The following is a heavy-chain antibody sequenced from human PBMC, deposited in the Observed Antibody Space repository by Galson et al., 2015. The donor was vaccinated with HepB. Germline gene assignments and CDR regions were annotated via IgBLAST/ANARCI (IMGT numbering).Heavy chain of an antibody. J-gene: IGHJ4*02. CDR2: ISYDGSNK. V-gene: IGHV3-30*03. CDR3: AAPNYYDSSGYYSD. CDR1: GFTFSSYG. Sequence: SLRLSCAASGFTFSSYGMHWVRQAPGKGLEWVAVISYDGSNKYYADSVKGRFTISRDNSKNTLYLQMNSLRAEDTAVYYCAAPNYYDSSGYYSDWGQGTLVTVSS. D-gene: IGHD3-22*01.